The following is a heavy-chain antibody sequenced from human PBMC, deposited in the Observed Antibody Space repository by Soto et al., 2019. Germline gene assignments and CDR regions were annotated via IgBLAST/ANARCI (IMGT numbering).Heavy chain of an antibody. CDR1: GFTFSASA. V-gene: IGHV3-30-3*01. Sequence: PGGSLRLSCAASGFTFSASAMNWVRQAPGKGLEWVAIISYDGIQKYYAESVKGRFTISRDYSKNTVYLQMNGLRIEDTALYYCTRGPVGPDYDFWSGPSTLDYWGQGTMVTVSS. J-gene: IGHJ4*02. D-gene: IGHD3-3*01. CDR2: ISYDGIQK. CDR3: TRGPVGPDYDFWSGPSTLDY.